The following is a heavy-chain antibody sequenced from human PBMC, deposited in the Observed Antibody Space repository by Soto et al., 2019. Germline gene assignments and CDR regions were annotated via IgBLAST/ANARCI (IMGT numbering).Heavy chain of an antibody. J-gene: IGHJ4*02. Sequence: VRQAPGKGLEWVAVISYDGSNKYYADSVKGRFTISRDNSKNTLYLQMNSLRAEDTAVYYCAREGGQRAVTTPKYFDYWGQGTLVTVSS. CDR3: AREGGQRAVTTPKYFDY. D-gene: IGHD4-4*01. CDR2: ISYDGSNK. V-gene: IGHV3-30-3*01.